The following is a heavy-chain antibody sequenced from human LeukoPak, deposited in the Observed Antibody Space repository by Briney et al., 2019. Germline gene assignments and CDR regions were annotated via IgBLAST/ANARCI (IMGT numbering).Heavy chain of an antibody. V-gene: IGHV3-23*01. D-gene: IGHD3-9*01. CDR2: ISGSGGST. CDR1: GFTFSSYA. Sequence: GGSLRLSCAASGFTFSSYAMSWVRQTPGKGLEWVSAISGSGGSTYYADSVKGRFTISGDKSKNTLYLQMNSLRAEDTAVYYCAKEGDYDILTGYYEGFDYWGQGTLVTVSS. CDR3: AKEGDYDILTGYYEGFDY. J-gene: IGHJ4*02.